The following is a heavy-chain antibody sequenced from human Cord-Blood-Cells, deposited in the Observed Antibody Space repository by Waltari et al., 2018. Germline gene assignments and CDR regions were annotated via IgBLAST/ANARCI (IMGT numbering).Heavy chain of an antibody. D-gene: IGHD5-18*01. CDR1: GGSISSYY. CDR3: AGNTAMVGWFDP. V-gene: IGHV4-59*01. CDR2: IYYSGST. J-gene: IGHJ5*02. Sequence: QVQLQESGPGLVKPSETLSLTCTVSGGSISSYYWSWIRQPPGKGLEWIGYIYYSGSTNYTPSRKSRVTIAVDTSKNQFSLKLSSVTAADTAVYYCAGNTAMVGWFDPWGQGTLVTVSS.